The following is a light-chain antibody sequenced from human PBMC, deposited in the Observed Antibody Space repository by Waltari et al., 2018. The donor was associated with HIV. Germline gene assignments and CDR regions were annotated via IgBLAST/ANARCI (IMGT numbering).Light chain of an antibody. J-gene: IGLJ2*01. CDR1: PRDIGNF. V-gene: IGLV2-14*03. Sequence: HSALTQPASITGSPGQSLPISCTASPRDIGNFVSSYQQIPGKAPQLILHTVNRRPSGTSDRFSGSRSGATASLTISGLQVDDEADYYCSSPSSMESVTFGGGTHAVTFGGGTHLTV. CDR2: TVN. CDR3: SSPSSMESVTFGGGTHAVT.